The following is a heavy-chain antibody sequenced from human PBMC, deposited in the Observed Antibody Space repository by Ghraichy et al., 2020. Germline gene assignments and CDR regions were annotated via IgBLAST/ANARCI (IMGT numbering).Heavy chain of an antibody. J-gene: IGHJ6*02. CDR1: GASISSYY. V-gene: IGHV4-59*01. Sequence: SETLSLTCTVSGASISSYYWSWIRQPPGKGLEWIGYIYFTGSVSYSPSLKSRVSISVDTSKNQFSLQLSSVTAADTAIYYCARTEVVPAAIVNKGENDGMAVWRQATTGTVPS. CDR2: IYFTGSV. CDR3: ARTEVVPAAIVNKGENDGMAV. D-gene: IGHD2-2*02.